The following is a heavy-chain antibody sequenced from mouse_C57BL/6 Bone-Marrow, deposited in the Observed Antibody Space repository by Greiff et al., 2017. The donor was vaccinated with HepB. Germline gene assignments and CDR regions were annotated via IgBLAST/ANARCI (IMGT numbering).Heavy chain of an antibody. V-gene: IGHV14-1*01. J-gene: IGHJ2*01. D-gene: IGHD1-1*01. CDR2: IDPEDGDT. CDR1: GFNIKDYY. CDR3: TIYYYGSSYVLYYFDY. Sequence: VQLQQSGAELVRPGASVKLSCTASGFNIKDYYMHWVKQRPEQGLEWIGRIDPEDGDTEYAPKFQGKATMTADTSSNTAYLQLSSLTSEDTAVYYCTIYYYGSSYVLYYFDYWGQGTTLTVSS.